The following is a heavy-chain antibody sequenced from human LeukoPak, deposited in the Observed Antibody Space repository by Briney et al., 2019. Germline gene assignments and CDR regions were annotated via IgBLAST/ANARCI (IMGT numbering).Heavy chain of an antibody. CDR3: ARDCSSTSCYWNYYYGMDV. CDR2: ISAYNGNT. J-gene: IGHJ6*02. V-gene: IGHV1-18*01. D-gene: IGHD2-2*01. Sequence: GASVTVSFTASGGTFSSYAISWVRQAPGQGLEWMGWISAYNGNTNYAQKLQGRVTMTTDTSTSTAYMELRSLRSDDTAVYYCARDCSSTSCYWNYYYGMDVWGQGTTVTVSS. CDR1: GGTFSSYA.